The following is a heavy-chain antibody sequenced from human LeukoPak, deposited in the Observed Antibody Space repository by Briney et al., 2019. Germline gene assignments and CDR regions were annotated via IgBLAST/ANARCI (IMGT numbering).Heavy chain of an antibody. V-gene: IGHV3-23*01. D-gene: IGHD3-3*01. CDR2: ISGSGGST. CDR1: GFTFSSYA. Sequence: PGGSLRLSCAPSGFTFSSYAMSWVRQAPGKGLEWVSAISGSGGSTYYADSVKGRFTISRDNSKNTLYLQMNSLRADDTAVYYCAIKGGYYDFWSVYLVYWGQGTLVTVSS. J-gene: IGHJ4*02. CDR3: AIKGGYYDFWSVYLVY.